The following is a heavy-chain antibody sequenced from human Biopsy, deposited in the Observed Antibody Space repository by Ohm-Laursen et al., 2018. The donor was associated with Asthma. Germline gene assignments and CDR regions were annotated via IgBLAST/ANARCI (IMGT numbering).Heavy chain of an antibody. CDR1: GFVFSQCG. CDR3: ARQSGQDNGDSSAFDT. Sequence: SLRLSCTASGFVFSQCGMHWVRQGPGKGLEWVALVSSDGHNKYYEDSVKGRFTISRDNSRNRLYLQINRLTVEGSAVYFCARQSGQDNGDSSAFDTWGQGTKVAVSS. CDR2: VSSDGHNK. D-gene: IGHD3-22*01. J-gene: IGHJ3*02. V-gene: IGHV3-30*03.